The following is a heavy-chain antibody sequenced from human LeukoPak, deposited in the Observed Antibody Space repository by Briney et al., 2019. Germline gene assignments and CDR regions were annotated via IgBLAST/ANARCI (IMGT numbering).Heavy chain of an antibody. CDR3: ARDLWASSVPVRGVIPYYYGMDV. J-gene: IGHJ6*02. CDR1: AFTFSSYD. V-gene: IGHV3-33*01. D-gene: IGHD3-10*01. CDR2: IRYDGSNK. Sequence: GGSLSLSFAASAFTFSSYDMHWVRQAPGQGLEWVAVIRYDGSNKYYADSVKGRFTISRDNSKNTLYLQMSSLRPEDTAVYYCARDLWASSVPVRGVIPYYYGMDVWGQGTTVTVSS.